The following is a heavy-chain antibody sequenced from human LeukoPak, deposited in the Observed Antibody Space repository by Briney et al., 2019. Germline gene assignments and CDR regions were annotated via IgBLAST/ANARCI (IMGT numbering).Heavy chain of an antibody. V-gene: IGHV4-59*01. J-gene: IGHJ4*02. CDR1: GGSISSNY. CDR2: IDYSGST. D-gene: IGHD3-10*01. Sequence: SETLSLTCTVSGGSISSNYWSWIRQPPGKGLEWIGYIDYSGSTNYIPSLKSRVTISVDTSKNQFSLKLSSVTAADTAVYHCAREGSLRFHFDYWGQGTLVTVSS. CDR3: AREGSLRFHFDY.